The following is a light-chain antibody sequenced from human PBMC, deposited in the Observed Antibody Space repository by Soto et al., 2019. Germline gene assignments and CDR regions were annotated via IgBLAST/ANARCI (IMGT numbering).Light chain of an antibody. Sequence: EIVLTQSPATLSLSPGERATLSCRASQSVSSYLAWYQQKPGQAPRLLIYDASNRATGIPTRFSGSGSGTDFTLTINSLEPEDFAVYYCQQRSNWPLFGGGTKV. J-gene: IGKJ4*02. CDR1: QSVSSY. CDR2: DAS. V-gene: IGKV3-11*01. CDR3: QQRSNWPL.